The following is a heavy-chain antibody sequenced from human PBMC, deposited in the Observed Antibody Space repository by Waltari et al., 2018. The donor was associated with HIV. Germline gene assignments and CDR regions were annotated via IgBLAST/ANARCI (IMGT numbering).Heavy chain of an antibody. Sequence: EVQLLASGGGFVQTGGSLRLSCAAYEFTLDTYAMTWVRRAPGKGLEWVAIISANAGRAYYADSLEGRFTVSRENSNNTIYLQMNNLTAEDTAVYYCAKHSSGWYRGHYPIDVWGQGTTVTVSS. D-gene: IGHD6-19*01. V-gene: IGHV3-23*01. J-gene: IGHJ6*02. CDR2: ISANAGRA. CDR1: EFTLDTYA. CDR3: AKHSSGWYRGHYPIDV.